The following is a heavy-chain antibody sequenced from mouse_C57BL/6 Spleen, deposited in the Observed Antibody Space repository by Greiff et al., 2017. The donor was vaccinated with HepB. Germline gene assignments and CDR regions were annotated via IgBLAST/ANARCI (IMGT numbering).Heavy chain of an antibody. Sequence: EVQLVESGGGLVKPGGSLKLSCAASGFTFSDYGMHWVRQAPEKGLEWVAYISSGSSTIYYADTVKGRFTISRDNAKNTLFLQMTSLRSEDTAMYYCARPLYYADYAMDYWGQGTSVTFSS. J-gene: IGHJ4*01. CDR2: ISSGSSTI. D-gene: IGHD1-1*01. V-gene: IGHV5-17*01. CDR1: GFTFSDYG. CDR3: ARPLYYADYAMDY.